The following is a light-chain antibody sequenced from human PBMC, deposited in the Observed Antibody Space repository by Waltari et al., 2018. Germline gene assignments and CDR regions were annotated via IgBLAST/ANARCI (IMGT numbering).Light chain of an antibody. CDR2: LTH. V-gene: IGLV1-47*01. CDR1: LSTLGTPY. CDR3: ATRDEGPTVV. J-gene: IGLJ2*01. Sequence: QSVLTQPPSASGTPGQSVTLSFSGSLSTLGTPYLYWYQQLPGTAPKLLIYLTHQRPSGVPDRFSASKSGTSASLAISGLRFEDEADYYCATRDEGPTVVFGGGTKLTVL.